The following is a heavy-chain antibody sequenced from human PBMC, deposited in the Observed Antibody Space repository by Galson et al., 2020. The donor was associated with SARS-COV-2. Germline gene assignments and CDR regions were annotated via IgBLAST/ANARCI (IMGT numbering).Heavy chain of an antibody. CDR2: SSSGGSTT. J-gene: IGHJ6*02. Sequence: GESLKISCTASGFTISSHWMHWVRQAPGKGRVWVSRSSSGGSTTNDAGSVQGRLTISRDNAKNTLYLQMNSLRAADTAVYYCARGGCTSASCYRNAMDVWGQGTTVTVSS. CDR3: ARGGCTSASCYRNAMDV. V-gene: IGHV3-74*01. CDR1: GFTISSHW. D-gene: IGHD2-2*01.